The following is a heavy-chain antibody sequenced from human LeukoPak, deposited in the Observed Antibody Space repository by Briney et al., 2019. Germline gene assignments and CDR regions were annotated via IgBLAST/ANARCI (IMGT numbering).Heavy chain of an antibody. CDR1: GYTFTGYY. V-gene: IGHV1-2*02. CDR2: INPNSGGT. J-gene: IGHJ5*02. D-gene: IGHD6-13*01. CDR3: AREGVAAAGPGAVVKNWFDP. Sequence: ASVKVSCKASGYTFTGYYMHWVRQAPGQGLEWMGWINPNSGGTNYAQKFQGRVTMTRDTSISTAYMELSRLRSDDTAVYYCAREGVAAAGPGAVVKNWFDPWGQGTLVTVSS.